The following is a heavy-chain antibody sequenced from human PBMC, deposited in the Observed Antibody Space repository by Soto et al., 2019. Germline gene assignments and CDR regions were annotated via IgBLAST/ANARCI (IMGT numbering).Heavy chain of an antibody. CDR3: ARDMYYYGSGVGYYYYYGMDV. J-gene: IGHJ6*02. V-gene: IGHV3-33*01. CDR2: IWYDGSNK. Sequence: GGSLRLSCAASGFTFSSYGMHWVRQAPGKGLEWVAVIWYDGSNKYYADSVKGRFTISRDNSKNTPYLQMNSLRAEDTAVYYCARDMYYYGSGVGYYYYYGMDVWGQGTTVTVSS. CDR1: GFTFSSYG. D-gene: IGHD3-10*01.